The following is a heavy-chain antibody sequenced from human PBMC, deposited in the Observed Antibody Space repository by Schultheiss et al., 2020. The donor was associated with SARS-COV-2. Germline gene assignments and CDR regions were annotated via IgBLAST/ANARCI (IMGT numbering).Heavy chain of an antibody. D-gene: IGHD3-9*01. Sequence: SVKVSCKASGGTFSSYAISWVRQAPGQGLEWMGGIIPIFGTANYAQKFQGRVTITADESTSTAYMELSSLRSEDTALYFCARGTLVTGALHYWGQGTLVTVSS. CDR3: ARGTLVTGALHY. CDR1: GGTFSSYA. J-gene: IGHJ4*02. V-gene: IGHV1-69*13. CDR2: IIPIFGTA.